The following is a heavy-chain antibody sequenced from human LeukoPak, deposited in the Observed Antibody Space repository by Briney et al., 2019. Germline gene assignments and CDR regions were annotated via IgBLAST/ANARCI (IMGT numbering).Heavy chain of an antibody. CDR3: VSAMHAFDI. J-gene: IGHJ3*02. CDR2: ISYDGSNK. CDR1: GFTFSSYA. V-gene: IGHV3-30*04. Sequence: GRSLRLSCAASGFTFSSYAMHWVRQAPGKGLEWVAVISYDGSNKYYADSVKGRFTISRDNSKNTLYLQMNGLRAEDTAVYYCVSAMHAFDIWGQGTMVTVSS.